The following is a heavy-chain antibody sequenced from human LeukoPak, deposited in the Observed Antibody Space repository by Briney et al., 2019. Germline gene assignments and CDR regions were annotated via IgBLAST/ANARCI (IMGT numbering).Heavy chain of an antibody. CDR1: GGFIKTYY. J-gene: IGHJ5*02. CDR3: ARHPSSFWSGYYRGNWFDP. CDR2: IYDSGST. D-gene: IGHD3-3*01. Sequence: SETLSLTCTVSGGFIKTYYWRWIRQPPGKGLEWIGYIYDSGSTNYNPSLKSRVTISVDTSKNQFSLKLSSVTAADTAAYYCARHPSSFWSGYYRGNWFDPWGQGTLVTVSS. V-gene: IGHV4-59*08.